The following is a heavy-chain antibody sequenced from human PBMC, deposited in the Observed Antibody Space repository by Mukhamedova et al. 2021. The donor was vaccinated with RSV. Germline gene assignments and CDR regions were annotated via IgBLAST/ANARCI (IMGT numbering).Heavy chain of an antibody. V-gene: IGHV3-11*01. CDR2: IYNSISTI. Sequence: MSWIRQAPGKGLEWVSHIYNSISTIYYADSVKVRFTVSRDNAKNSLYLQMNSLRAADTALYYCSRGHYGLDVWGQGTTAIVSS. J-gene: IGHJ6*02. CDR3: SRGHYGLDV.